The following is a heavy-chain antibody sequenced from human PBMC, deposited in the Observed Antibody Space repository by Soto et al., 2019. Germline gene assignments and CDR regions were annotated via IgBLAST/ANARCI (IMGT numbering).Heavy chain of an antibody. Sequence: QVQLQESGPGLVKPSETLSLTCTVSGGSIISYYWSWIRQPPGKGLEWIGYIYYSGSTNYNPSLKRRVTTXVXTXKNQFSLKLTSVTAADTAVYYWARLPWADYGGIFDPWGQGTLVTVSS. CDR3: ARLPWADYGGIFDP. J-gene: IGHJ5*02. D-gene: IGHD4-17*01. CDR2: IYYSGST. V-gene: IGHV4-59*01. CDR1: GGSIISYY.